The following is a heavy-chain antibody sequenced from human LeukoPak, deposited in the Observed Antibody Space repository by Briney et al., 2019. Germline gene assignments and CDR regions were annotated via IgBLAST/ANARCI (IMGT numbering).Heavy chain of an antibody. J-gene: IGHJ2*01. Sequence: SETLSLTCTVSGASISSKYWSWIRQPPERGLEWIAYVYDSETTNYSPSFKSRVTISLDTSKNQVSLKVNSVTAADTAVYYCARSRMVGSSTYWSFDLWGRGTLVTVSS. CDR3: ARSRMVGSSTYWSFDL. V-gene: IGHV4-59*01. CDR2: VYDSETT. D-gene: IGHD1-26*01. CDR1: GASISSKY.